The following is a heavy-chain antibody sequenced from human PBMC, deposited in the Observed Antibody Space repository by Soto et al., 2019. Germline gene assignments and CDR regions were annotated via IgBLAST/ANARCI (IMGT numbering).Heavy chain of an antibody. J-gene: IGHJ4*02. D-gene: IGHD6-19*01. Sequence: EVQLVESGGGLVQPGRSLRLSCAASGFPFDDYAMHWVRQAPGKGLEWVSGISWNSGSIGYADSVKGRFTISRDNAKNSLYLQMNSLRAEDTALYYCAKTGYSSGWYNDDNFDYWGQGTLVTVSS. V-gene: IGHV3-9*01. CDR2: ISWNSGSI. CDR1: GFPFDDYA. CDR3: AKTGYSSGWYNDDNFDY.